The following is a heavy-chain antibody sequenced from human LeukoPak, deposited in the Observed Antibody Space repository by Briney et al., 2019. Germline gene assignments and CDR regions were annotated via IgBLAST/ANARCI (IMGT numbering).Heavy chain of an antibody. Sequence: GASVKVSCKASGYTFTSYDINWVRQATGQGLEWMGWMNPNSGNTGYAQKFQGRVTMTEDTSTDTAYMELSSLRSEDTAVYYCATWSHWGYYYYMDVWGKGTTVTVSS. D-gene: IGHD7-27*01. CDR3: ATWSHWGYYYYMDV. CDR1: GYTFTSYD. J-gene: IGHJ6*03. V-gene: IGHV1-8*01. CDR2: MNPNSGNT.